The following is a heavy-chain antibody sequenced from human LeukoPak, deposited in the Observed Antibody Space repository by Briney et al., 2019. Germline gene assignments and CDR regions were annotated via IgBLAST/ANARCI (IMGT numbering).Heavy chain of an antibody. CDR2: IYHSGSA. CDR3: ARGGGGYAFDY. D-gene: IGHD5-12*01. V-gene: IGHV4-59*01. CDR1: GASISSYY. Sequence: SETLSLTCTVSGASISSYYWSWIRQHPGKGLEWIGHIYHSGSANYSPSLKSRVTMSADTSKNQFSLKLTSVTAADTAVYYCARGGGGYAFDYWGQGTLVTVSS. J-gene: IGHJ4*02.